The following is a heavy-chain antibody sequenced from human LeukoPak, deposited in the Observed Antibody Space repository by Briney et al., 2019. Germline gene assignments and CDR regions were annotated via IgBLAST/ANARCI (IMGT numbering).Heavy chain of an antibody. CDR2: INHSGST. V-gene: IGHV4-34*01. D-gene: IGHD2-15*01. J-gene: IGHJ4*02. CDR1: GGSFRGYY. CDR3: AIRGLCSGGSCYWDY. Sequence: SETLSLTCAVYGGSFRGYYWRWLRQPPGKGREWVGEINHSGSTNYNPSLKSRVTISVDTSKNQFSLKLSSVTAADTAVYYCAIRGLCSGGSCYWDYWGQGTLVTVSS.